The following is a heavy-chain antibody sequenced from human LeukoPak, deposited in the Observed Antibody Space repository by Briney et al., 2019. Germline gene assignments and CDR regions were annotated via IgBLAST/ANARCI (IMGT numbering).Heavy chain of an antibody. D-gene: IGHD1-26*01. CDR1: GGSISSSNW. V-gene: IGHV4-4*02. J-gene: IGHJ4*02. Sequence: SGTLSLTCAVSGGSISSSNWWSWVRQPPGKGLEWIGEIYHSGSTNYNPSLKSRVTISVDTSKNQFSLKLSSVTAADTAVYYCARREVGATKAFDYWGQGTLVTVSS. CDR3: ARREVGATKAFDY. CDR2: IYHSGST.